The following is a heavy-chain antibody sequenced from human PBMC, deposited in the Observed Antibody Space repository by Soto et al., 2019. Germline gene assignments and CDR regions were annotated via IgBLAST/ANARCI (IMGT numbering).Heavy chain of an antibody. Sequence: QVQLVQSGAEVKKPGSSVKVSCKASGGTFSSCTITWVRQAPRQGLEWLGRIIPIHGIANYAQKFQGRVTITADKSTSTAYMELSSLRSEDTAVYYCARQLGVNGMDVWGQGTTVTVSS. CDR3: ARQLGVNGMDV. CDR1: GGTFSSCT. J-gene: IGHJ6*02. CDR2: IIPIHGIA. V-gene: IGHV1-69*02. D-gene: IGHD3-16*01.